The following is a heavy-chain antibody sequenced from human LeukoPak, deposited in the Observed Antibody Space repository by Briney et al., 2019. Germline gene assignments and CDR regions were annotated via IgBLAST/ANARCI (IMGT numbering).Heavy chain of an antibody. CDR2: ISNTERTI. D-gene: IGHD5-12*01. V-gene: IGHV3-48*03. J-gene: IGHJ4*02. CDR1: GFTFSSYG. CDR3: ARARQQMATSYFDY. Sequence: GGSLRLSCAASGFTFSSYGMNSVRQAPGKGLEWVSYISNTERTIYYADSVRGRFTISRDNAKNSPYLQMSSLRADDTAVPSCARARQQMATSYFDYWGQGTLVTVSS.